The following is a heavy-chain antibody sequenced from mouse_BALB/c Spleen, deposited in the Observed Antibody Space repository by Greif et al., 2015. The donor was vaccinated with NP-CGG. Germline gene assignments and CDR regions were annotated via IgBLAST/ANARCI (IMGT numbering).Heavy chain of an antibody. D-gene: IGHD1-1*01. CDR1: GYTFTSYV. CDR2: INPYNDGT. CDR3: ARDYYYGSSHAMDY. V-gene: IGHV1-14*01. Sequence: EVQLQESGAELAKPGASVKMSCKASGYTFTSYVMHWVKQKPGQGLEWIGYINPYNDGTKYNEKFKGKATLTSDKSSSTAYMELSSLTSEDSAVYYCARDYYYGSSHAMDYWGQGTSVTVSS. J-gene: IGHJ4*01.